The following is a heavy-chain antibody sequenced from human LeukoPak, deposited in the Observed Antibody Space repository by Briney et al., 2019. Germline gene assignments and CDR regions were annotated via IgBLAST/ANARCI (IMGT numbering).Heavy chain of an antibody. CDR2: ISWDGGST. V-gene: IGHV3-43*01. CDR1: GFTFDDYT. D-gene: IGHD1/OR15-1a*01. Sequence: PGGSLRLSSAASGFTFDDYTMHWVRQAPGKGLEWVSLISWDGGSTYYADSVKGRFTISRDNSKNSLYLQMNSLRTEDTALYYCAKQGRGNKTYYYYMDVWGKGTTVTVSS. J-gene: IGHJ6*03. CDR3: AKQGRGNKTYYYYMDV.